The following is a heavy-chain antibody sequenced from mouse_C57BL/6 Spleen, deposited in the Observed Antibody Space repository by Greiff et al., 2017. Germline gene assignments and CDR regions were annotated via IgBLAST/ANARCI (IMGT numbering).Heavy chain of an antibody. Sequence: VQLQQSGAELVKPGASVKISCKASGYAFSSYWMNWVKQRPGKGLEWIGQIYPGAGDPNYNGKFKGKATLTADKSSSTAYMQLSSLTSEDSAVYFCARENYYGNYWFAYWGQETLVTVSA. CDR3: ARENYYGNYWFAY. V-gene: IGHV1-80*01. J-gene: IGHJ3*01. CDR2: IYPGAGDP. D-gene: IGHD2-1*01. CDR1: GYAFSSYW.